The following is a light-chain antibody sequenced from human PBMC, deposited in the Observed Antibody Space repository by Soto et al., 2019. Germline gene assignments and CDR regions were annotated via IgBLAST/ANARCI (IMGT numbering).Light chain of an antibody. V-gene: IGKV1-12*01. Sequence: DIQMPQSPSSVSASVGARVTITCRASQPVRNWLAWYQQKPGKAPKLLIYAASKLQVGVPSRFSVSGSGTDFTLTISSLQPEYCATYYCQQANGFTPLTFGGATTVEIK. CDR3: QQANGFTPLT. CDR2: AAS. J-gene: IGKJ4*01. CDR1: QPVRNW.